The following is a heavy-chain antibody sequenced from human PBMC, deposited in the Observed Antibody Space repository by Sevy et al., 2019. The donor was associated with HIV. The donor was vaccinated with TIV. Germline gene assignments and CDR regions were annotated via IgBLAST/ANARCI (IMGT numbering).Heavy chain of an antibody. Sequence: SDTLSLTCAVSGGSISSGGYYWSWIRQPPGKGLEWIGYIYHSGSTYYNPSLKSRVTISVDRSKNQFSLKLSSVTAADTAVYYCASMAGGFDPWGQGTLVTVSS. CDR3: ASMAGGFDP. J-gene: IGHJ5*02. V-gene: IGHV4-30-2*01. CDR1: GGSISSGGYY. CDR2: IYHSGST. D-gene: IGHD3-10*01.